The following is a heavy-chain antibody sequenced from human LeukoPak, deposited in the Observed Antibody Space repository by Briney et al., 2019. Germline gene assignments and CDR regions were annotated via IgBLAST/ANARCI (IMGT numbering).Heavy chain of an antibody. V-gene: IGHV1-2*02. D-gene: IGHD1-26*01. CDR3: ARDPEDSGSYYLDY. CDR2: INPNSGGT. CDR1: GYTFTGYY. Sequence: ASVKVSCKASGYTFTGYYMHWVRQAPGQGLEWMGWINPNSGGTNYAQKFQGRVTMTRDTSISTAYMELSGLRSDDTAVYYCARDPEDSGSYYLDYWGQGTLVTVSS. J-gene: IGHJ4*02.